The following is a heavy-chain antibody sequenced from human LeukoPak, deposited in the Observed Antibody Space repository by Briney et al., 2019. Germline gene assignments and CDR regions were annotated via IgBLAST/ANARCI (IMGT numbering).Heavy chain of an antibody. D-gene: IGHD3-10*01. Sequence: GGSLRLSCAASGFTFSSYWMSWVRQAPGKGLEWVANIKQDGSEKYYVDSVKGRFTISRDNAKNSLYLQMNSLRAGDTAVYYCAKDRATTYYYGSGSYRRGYFDYWGQGTLVTVSS. CDR3: AKDRATTYYYGSGSYRRGYFDY. V-gene: IGHV3-7*03. CDR1: GFTFSSYW. J-gene: IGHJ4*02. CDR2: IKQDGSEK.